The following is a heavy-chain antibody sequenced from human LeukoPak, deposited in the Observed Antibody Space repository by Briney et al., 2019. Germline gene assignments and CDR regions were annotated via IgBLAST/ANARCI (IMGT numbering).Heavy chain of an antibody. D-gene: IGHD3-16*02. CDR3: ARRPSSHRRYTFGGVIVPFDY. CDR2: ISAYNGNT. Sequence: ASVKVSCKASGYTFTSYGISWVRQAPGQGLEWMGWISAYNGNTNYAQKLQGRVTMTTDTSTSTAYMELRSLRSDDTAVYYCARRPSSHRRYTFGGVIVPFDYWGQGTLVTVSS. J-gene: IGHJ4*02. V-gene: IGHV1-18*01. CDR1: GYTFTSYG.